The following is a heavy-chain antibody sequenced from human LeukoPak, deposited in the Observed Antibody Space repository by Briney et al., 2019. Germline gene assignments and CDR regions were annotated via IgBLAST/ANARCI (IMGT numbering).Heavy chain of an antibody. Sequence: SETLSLTCAVYGGSFSGYYWSWIRQPPGKGLEWIGEVNHSGSTNYNPSLNSRVTISVDTSKNQFSLKLSSVTAADTAVYYCARGGRWLGIHVPSDYWGQGTLVTVSS. V-gene: IGHV4-34*01. CDR3: ARGGRWLGIHVPSDY. J-gene: IGHJ4*02. D-gene: IGHD6-19*01. CDR2: VNHSGST. CDR1: GGSFSGYY.